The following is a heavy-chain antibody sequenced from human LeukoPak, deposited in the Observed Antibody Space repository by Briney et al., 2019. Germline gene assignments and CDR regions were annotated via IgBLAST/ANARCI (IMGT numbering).Heavy chain of an antibody. J-gene: IGHJ5*02. V-gene: IGHV3-21*01. CDR3: XXXXXVVVTAPFDP. Sequence: GGSLRLSCAASGFTFSSYSMNWVRQAPGKGLEWVSSISSSSSYIYYADSVKGRFTISRDNAKNSLYLQMNSLRAEDTAVYYXXXXXXVVVTAPFDPWGQGTLVTVSS. CDR1: GFTFSSYS. D-gene: IGHD2-21*02. CDR2: ISSSSSYI.